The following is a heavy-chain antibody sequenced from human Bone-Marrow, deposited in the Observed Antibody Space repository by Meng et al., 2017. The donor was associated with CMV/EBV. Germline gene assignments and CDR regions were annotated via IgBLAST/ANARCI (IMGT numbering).Heavy chain of an antibody. V-gene: IGHV3-15*01. CDR2: IKSKTNGGTT. J-gene: IGHJ6*02. D-gene: IGHD1-26*01. CDR1: GFTFSNAW. CDR3: TTDRVVGAHYYYYYGMDV. Sequence: GESLKISCAASGFTFSNAWMSWDRQAPGKGLEWVGHIKSKTNGGTTDYAAPVKGRFTISRDDSKNTLYLQMNSLKTEDTAVYYCTTDRVVGAHYYYYYGMDVWGQGTTVTVSS.